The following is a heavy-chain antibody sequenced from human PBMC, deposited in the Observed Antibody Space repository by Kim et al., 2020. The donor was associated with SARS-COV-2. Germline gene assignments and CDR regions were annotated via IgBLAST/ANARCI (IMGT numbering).Heavy chain of an antibody. CDR1: GYTFTGYY. D-gene: IGHD4-4*01. Sequence: ASVKVSCKASGYTFTGYYMHWVRQAPGQGLEWMGRINPNSGGTNYAQKFQGTVTMTRDTSISTGYMALSRLRSDDSAVYYCARSVDGNSHFDYWGQGTLVNVCS. CDR3: ARSVDGNSHFDY. J-gene: IGHJ4*02. CDR2: INPNSGGT. V-gene: IGHV1-2*06.